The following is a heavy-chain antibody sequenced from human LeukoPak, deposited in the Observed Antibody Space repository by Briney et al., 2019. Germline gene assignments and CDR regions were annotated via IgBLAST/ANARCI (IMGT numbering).Heavy chain of an antibody. CDR1: GGSVNSGSYY. D-gene: IGHD1-26*01. V-gene: IGHV4-61*01. Sequence: SETLSLTCTVSGGSVNSGSYYWNWIRQPPGKGLEWIGYIYYSGSTNYNPSLKSRVTISVDTSKNQFSLKLSSVTAADTAVYYCARAAYSRSYHSDYWGQGTLVTVSS. J-gene: IGHJ4*02. CDR3: ARAAYSRSYHSDY. CDR2: IYYSGST.